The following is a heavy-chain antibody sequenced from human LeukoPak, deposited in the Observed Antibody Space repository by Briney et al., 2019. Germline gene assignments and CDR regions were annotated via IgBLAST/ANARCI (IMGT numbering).Heavy chain of an antibody. CDR2: ISGSGGST. J-gene: IGHJ6*03. CDR3: ARLCSGTSCYGGMDV. Sequence: GGSLRLSCAASGFTFSSYAMSWVRQAPGKGLEWVSAISGSGGSTYYADSVKGRFAISRDNSKNTLYLQMNSLRAEDTAVYYCARLCSGTSCYGGMDVWGKGTPVTVSS. CDR1: GFTFSSYA. D-gene: IGHD2-2*01. V-gene: IGHV3-23*01.